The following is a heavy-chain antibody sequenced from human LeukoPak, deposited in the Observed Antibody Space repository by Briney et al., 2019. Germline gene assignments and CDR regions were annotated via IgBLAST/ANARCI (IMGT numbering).Heavy chain of an antibody. D-gene: IGHD3-22*01. CDR3: ARLVPQSGYYFIPDY. CDR2: IDYSGST. CDR1: GGSLSSYY. Sequence: SETLSLTCTVSGGSLSSYYWSWIRQPPGKRLESIGYIDYSGSTNYNPSLKGRVSISIDKSRNQFSLKLNSVTAADTAVYYCARLVPQSGYYFIPDYWGQGTLVTVSS. J-gene: IGHJ4*02. V-gene: IGHV4-59*08.